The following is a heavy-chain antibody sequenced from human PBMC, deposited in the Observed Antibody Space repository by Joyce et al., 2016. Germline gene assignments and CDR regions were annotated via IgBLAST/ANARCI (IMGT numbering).Heavy chain of an antibody. CDR3: AREVGGGPYDY. CDR2: MSYDVTNK. Sequence: QVQLVESGGGVVQHGRSLRLSCAASGFTFRMYVMHWIRQAPGKGLEWVASMSYDVTNKYYADAVKGRFTISRDNSKNTLYLQMNSLRPEDTAVYYCAREVGGGPYDYWGQGNLVTVSS. J-gene: IGHJ4*02. CDR1: GFTFRMYV. V-gene: IGHV3-30*04. D-gene: IGHD3-16*01.